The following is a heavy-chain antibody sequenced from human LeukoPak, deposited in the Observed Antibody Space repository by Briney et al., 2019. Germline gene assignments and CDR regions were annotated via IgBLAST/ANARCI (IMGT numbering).Heavy chain of an antibody. J-gene: IGHJ4*02. D-gene: IGHD1-26*01. CDR1: GFTFSSYA. V-gene: IGHV3-23*01. Sequence: PGGSLRLSCAASGFTFSSYAMSWVRQAPGKGLEWVSAISGSGGSTYYADSVKGRFTISRDNSKNSLYLQMNSLRAEDTALYYCAKEAAYSSGSPGEFDYWGQGTLVTVSS. CDR3: AKEAAYSSGSPGEFDY. CDR2: ISGSGGST.